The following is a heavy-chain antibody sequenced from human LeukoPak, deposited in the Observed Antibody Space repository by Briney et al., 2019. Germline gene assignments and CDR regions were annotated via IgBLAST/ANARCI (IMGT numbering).Heavy chain of an antibody. D-gene: IGHD3-10*01. J-gene: IGHJ4*02. V-gene: IGHV4-39*07. CDR3: ARGRGSGSLFWFGY. Sequence: PSETLSLTCTVSGASISSSSYYWGWIRQPPGKGLEWIESISYSGSTYYNPSLKSRVTMTVDTSNNQFSLKLSSVTAADTAVYYCARGRGSGSLFWFGYWGQGTLVTVSS. CDR1: GASISSSSYY. CDR2: ISYSGST.